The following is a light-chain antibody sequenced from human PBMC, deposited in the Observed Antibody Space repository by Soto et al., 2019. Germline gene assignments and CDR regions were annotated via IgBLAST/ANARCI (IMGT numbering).Light chain of an antibody. Sequence: EIVLTQSPGTLSLSPGERATLSCRASQSVKNSYLAWYQQKPGQSPRLVIYGVSNRATGIPNRFSGGGFGTDFTLTISRLEPEDFAAYYCEQYDGTPRTFGQGTKVDIK. V-gene: IGKV3-20*01. J-gene: IGKJ1*01. CDR3: EQYDGTPRT. CDR1: QSVKNSY. CDR2: GVS.